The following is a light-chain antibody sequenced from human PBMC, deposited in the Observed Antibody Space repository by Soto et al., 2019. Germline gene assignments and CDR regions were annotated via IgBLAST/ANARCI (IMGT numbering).Light chain of an antibody. J-gene: IGLJ1*01. CDR3: CSYAGSYTSLYV. V-gene: IGLV2-11*01. CDR1: SSDVGGYNY. Sequence: QSVLTQPCSVSGSPGQSVTISCTGSSSDVGGYNYVSWYQQHPGKAPKLMIYDVSKRPSGVPDRFSGSKSGNTASLTISGLQAEDEADYYCCSYAGSYTSLYVFGTGTKVTVL. CDR2: DVS.